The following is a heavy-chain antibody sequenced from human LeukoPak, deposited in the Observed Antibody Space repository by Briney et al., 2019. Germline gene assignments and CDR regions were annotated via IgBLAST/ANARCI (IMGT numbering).Heavy chain of an antibody. CDR1: AASISSYY. V-gene: IGHV4-59*12. Sequence: PSETLSLTCTVSAASISSYYWNWIRQPPGKGLEWIGYIYYSGSTNYNPSLKSRVTISVDTSKNQFSLRLSSVTAADTAVYYCARDEPVRYSSGWARFDYWGQGTLVTVSS. D-gene: IGHD6-19*01. CDR2: IYYSGST. CDR3: ARDEPVRYSSGWARFDY. J-gene: IGHJ4*02.